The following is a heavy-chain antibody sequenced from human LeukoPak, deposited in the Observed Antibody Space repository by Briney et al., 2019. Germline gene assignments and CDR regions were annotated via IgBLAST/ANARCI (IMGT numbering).Heavy chain of an antibody. CDR1: GYTFTGYY. J-gene: IGHJ4*02. V-gene: IGHV1-2*06. CDR2: INPNSGGT. Sequence: ASVKVSCKASGYTFTGYYMHWVRQAPGQGPEWMGRINPNSGGTNYAQKFQGRVTMTRDTSISTAYMELSRLRSDDTAVYYCANWYCSSTSCYVDWGQGTLVTVSS. D-gene: IGHD2-2*01. CDR3: ANWYCSSTSCYVD.